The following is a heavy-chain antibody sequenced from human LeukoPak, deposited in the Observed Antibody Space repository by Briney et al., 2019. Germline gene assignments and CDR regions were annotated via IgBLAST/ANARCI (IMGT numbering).Heavy chain of an antibody. D-gene: IGHD2-15*01. CDR2: IYHSGST. CDR1: GGSISSGGYY. V-gene: IGHV4-30-2*01. CDR3: ARSKYCSGGSCYALNWFDP. J-gene: IGHJ5*02. Sequence: SQTLSLTCTVSGGSISSGGYYWSWIRQPPGKGLEWIGYIYHSGSTYYNPSLKSRVTISVDRSKNQLSLRLSSVTAADTAVYYCARSKYCSGGSCYALNWFDPWGQGTLVTVSS.